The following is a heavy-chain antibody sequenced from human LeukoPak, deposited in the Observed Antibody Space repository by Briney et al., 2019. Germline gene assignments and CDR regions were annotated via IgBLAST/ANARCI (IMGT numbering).Heavy chain of an antibody. CDR3: ARSGRDGCWAPFDY. Sequence: SETLSLTCTVSGGSISSYYWSWIRQPPGKGLEWIGYIYYSGSTNYNPSLKSRVTISVDTSKNQFSLELSSVTAADTAVYYCARSGRDGCWAPFDYWGQGTLVTVSS. CDR2: IYYSGST. CDR1: GGSISSYY. J-gene: IGHJ4*02. V-gene: IGHV4-59*08. D-gene: IGHD2-15*01.